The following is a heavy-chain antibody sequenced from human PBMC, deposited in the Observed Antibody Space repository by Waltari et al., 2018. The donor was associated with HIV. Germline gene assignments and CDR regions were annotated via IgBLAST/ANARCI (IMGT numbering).Heavy chain of an antibody. V-gene: IGHV4-34*01. CDR3: ARAVVRGVIITAPDYYFDY. Sequence: QVQLQQWGAGLLKPSETLSLTCAVYGESFSGYYWSWIRQPPGQGLEWIGEINHSGSTDFNPSLKSRVIISVDTSKNQFSLKLSSVTAADTAVYYCARAVVRGVIITAPDYYFDYWGQGTLVTVSS. D-gene: IGHD3-10*01. CDR1: GESFSGYY. J-gene: IGHJ4*02. CDR2: INHSGST.